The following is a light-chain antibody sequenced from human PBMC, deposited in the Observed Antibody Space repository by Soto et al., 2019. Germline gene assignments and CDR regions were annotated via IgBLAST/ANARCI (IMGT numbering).Light chain of an antibody. CDR1: QSVRNNY. CDR3: QQYGTSPRT. V-gene: IGKV3-20*01. J-gene: IGKJ1*01. CDR2: AAS. Sequence: EIVMTQSPATLSVPQGKRARLSCRASQSVRNNYLAWYQQRPGQAPRLLIYAASSRATGIPDRFSGSGSGTDFTLTISRLEPEDFAVYYCQQYGTSPRTFGQGTKVDIK.